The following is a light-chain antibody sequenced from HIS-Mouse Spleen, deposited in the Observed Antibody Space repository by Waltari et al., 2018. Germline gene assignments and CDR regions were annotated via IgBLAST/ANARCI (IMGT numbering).Light chain of an antibody. CDR1: RSVSQSY. CDR3: QQYGSSPYT. J-gene: IGKJ2*01. CDR2: GAS. Sequence: SRRARRSVSQSYLSWVQQNPGQAPRLLIYGASSRATGIPDRFSGSGSGTDFTLTISRLEPEDFAVYYCQQYGSSPYTFGQGTKLEIK. V-gene: IGKV3-20*01.